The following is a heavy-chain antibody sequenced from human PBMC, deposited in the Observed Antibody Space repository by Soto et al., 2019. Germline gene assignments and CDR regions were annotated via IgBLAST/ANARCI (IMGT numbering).Heavy chain of an antibody. Sequence: PSETLSLTCTVSGGSISSSSYYWGWIRQPPGKGLEWIGSIYYSGSTYYNPSLKSRVTISVDTSKNQFSLKLSSVTAAVTAVYYCARHVEQWLVAYYFDYWGQGTLVTVSS. V-gene: IGHV4-39*01. CDR1: GGSISSSSYY. CDR2: IYYSGST. D-gene: IGHD6-19*01. CDR3: ARHVEQWLVAYYFDY. J-gene: IGHJ4*02.